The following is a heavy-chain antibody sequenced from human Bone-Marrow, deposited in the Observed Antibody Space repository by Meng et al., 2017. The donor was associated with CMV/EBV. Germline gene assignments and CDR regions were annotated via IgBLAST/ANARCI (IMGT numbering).Heavy chain of an antibody. Sequence: GEFLKISCAASGFTFSDHYMDWVRQAPGKGLEWVGRTRNKANSYTTEYAASVKGRFTISRDDSKNSLYLQMNSLKTEDKAVYYCASGGTWIQLWGAFDIWGQGTMVTVSS. D-gene: IGHD5-18*01. V-gene: IGHV3-72*01. CDR3: ASGGTWIQLWGAFDI. J-gene: IGHJ3*02. CDR2: TRNKANSYTT. CDR1: GFTFSDHY.